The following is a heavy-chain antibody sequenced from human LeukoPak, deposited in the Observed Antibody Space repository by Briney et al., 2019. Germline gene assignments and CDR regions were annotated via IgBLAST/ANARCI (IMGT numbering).Heavy chain of an antibody. J-gene: IGHJ4*02. CDR3: ARVLAMYSPDLDY. V-gene: IGHV1-2*02. Sequence: ASVKVSCKASGYTFTDYYLHWVRQAPGHGLEWMGWINPKTGVTKYAQNFQGRVTMTRDTSISTAYMKVSRPRSDDTAVFYCARVLAMYSPDLDYWGQGTLVTVSS. D-gene: IGHD1-26*01. CDR1: GYTFTDYY. CDR2: INPKTGVT.